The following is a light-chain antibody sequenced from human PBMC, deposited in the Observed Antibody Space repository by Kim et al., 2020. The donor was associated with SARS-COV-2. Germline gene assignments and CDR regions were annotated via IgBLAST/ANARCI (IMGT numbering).Light chain of an antibody. Sequence: PGGTVPMPEDARTGPVPSGHWPCWFQQKPGQAPRTLMYDTSSRRAWTPARFSGSLLGGKAALTLSGAQPEDGADCYCLLSESGTAVFGGGTQLTVL. J-gene: IGLJ2*01. V-gene: IGLV7-46*01. CDR2: DTS. CDR1: TGPVPSGHW. CDR3: LLSESGTAV.